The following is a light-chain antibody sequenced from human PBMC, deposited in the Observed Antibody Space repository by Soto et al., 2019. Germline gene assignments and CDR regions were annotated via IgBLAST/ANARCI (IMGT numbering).Light chain of an antibody. J-gene: IGKJ3*01. CDR1: QSVSSSY. V-gene: IGKV3-20*01. CDR2: GAS. CDR3: QHYGSSPFS. Sequence: EIVLTQSPGTLSLSPGERATLSCSASQSVSSSYLAWYQQKTGQAPRLLIYGASSRATGIPDRVSGSGSGTDFTLTISRLEPEDFAVYYCQHYGSSPFSFGPGTKVDI.